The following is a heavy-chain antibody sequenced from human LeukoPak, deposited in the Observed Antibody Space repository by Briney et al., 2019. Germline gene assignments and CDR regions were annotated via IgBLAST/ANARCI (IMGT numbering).Heavy chain of an antibody. D-gene: IGHD6-19*01. Sequence: GGSLRLSCAASGFTFTDAWMNWVRQAPGKGLEWMAVIIYDGSNKNYADSVKSRFTISRDNSRNTLYMKMNSLRVEDTAVYYCARGVGETLSGWTLDYWGHGTLVAVSS. CDR1: GFTFTDAW. V-gene: IGHV3-30*03. CDR3: ARGVGETLSGWTLDY. J-gene: IGHJ4*01. CDR2: IIYDGSNK.